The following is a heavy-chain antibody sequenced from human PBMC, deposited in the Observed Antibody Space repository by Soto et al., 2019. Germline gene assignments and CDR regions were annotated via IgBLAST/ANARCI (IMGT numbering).Heavy chain of an antibody. D-gene: IGHD2-15*01. CDR1: GGSISSGGYS. CDR3: ARGLGYCSGGSCYSTNNWFDP. CDR2: IYHSGST. J-gene: IGHJ5*02. Sequence: KTSETLSLTCAVSGGSISSGGYSWSWIRQPPGKGLEWIGYIYHSGSTYYNPSLKSRVTISVDRSKNQFSLKLSSVTAADTAVYYCARGLGYCSGGSCYSTNNWFDPWGQGTWSPSPQ. V-gene: IGHV4-30-2*01.